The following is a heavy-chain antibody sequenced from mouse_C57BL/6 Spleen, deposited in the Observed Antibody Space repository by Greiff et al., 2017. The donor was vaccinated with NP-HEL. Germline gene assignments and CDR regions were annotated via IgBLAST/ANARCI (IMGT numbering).Heavy chain of an antibody. CDR2: IRSKSNNYAT. Sequence: EVKLVESGGGLVQPKGSLKLSCAASGFSFNTYAMNWVRQAPGKGLEWVARIRSKSNNYATYYADSVKDRFTISRDDSESMLYLQMNNLKTEDTAMYYCVRQFTTVVAPDGWYFDVWGTGTTVTVSS. J-gene: IGHJ1*03. CDR1: GFSFNTYA. V-gene: IGHV10-1*01. CDR3: VRQFTTVVAPDGWYFDV. D-gene: IGHD1-1*01.